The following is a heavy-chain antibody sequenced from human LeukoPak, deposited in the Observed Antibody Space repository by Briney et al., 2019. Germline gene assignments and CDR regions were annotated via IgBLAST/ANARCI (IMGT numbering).Heavy chain of an antibody. CDR1: GGSFSVYY. CDR2: INHSGST. J-gene: IGHJ4*02. Sequence: SETLSLTCVVYGGSFSVYYWSWIRQPPGKGLEWIGEINHSGSTNYNPSLKSRVTISVDTSKNQFSLKLSSVTAADTAVYYCARVADYYDSSPFDYWGQGTLVTVSS. CDR3: ARVADYYDSSPFDY. V-gene: IGHV4-34*01. D-gene: IGHD3-22*01.